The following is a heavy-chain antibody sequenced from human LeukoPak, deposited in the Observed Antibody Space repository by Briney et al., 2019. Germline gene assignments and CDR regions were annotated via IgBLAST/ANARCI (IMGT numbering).Heavy chain of an antibody. J-gene: IGHJ4*02. CDR1: GYTFTGYY. CDR3: ARDYGAATDIVVVVAATPVDFPYY. V-gene: IGHV1-2*02. CDR2: INPNSGGT. D-gene: IGHD2-15*01. Sequence: ASVKVSCKASGYTFTGYYMHWVRQAPGQGLEWMGWINPNSGGTNYAQKFQGRDTMTRDTSISTAYMELSRLRSDDTAVYYCARDYGAATDIVVVVAATPVDFPYYWGQGTLVTVSS.